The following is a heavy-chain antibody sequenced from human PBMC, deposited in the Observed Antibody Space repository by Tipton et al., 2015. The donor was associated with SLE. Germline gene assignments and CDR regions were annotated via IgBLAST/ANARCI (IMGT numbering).Heavy chain of an antibody. D-gene: IGHD6-19*01. Sequence: TLSLTCTVSGDSISSYYWSWIRQPPGKGLEWIGYIYYSGSTNYNPSLKSRVTISVDTSKNQFSLKLSSVTAADTAVYYCASGRAVAGGDYFDYWGQGTLVTVSS. CDR3: ASGRAVAGGDYFDY. CDR1: GDSISSYY. CDR2: IYYSGST. V-gene: IGHV4-59*01. J-gene: IGHJ4*02.